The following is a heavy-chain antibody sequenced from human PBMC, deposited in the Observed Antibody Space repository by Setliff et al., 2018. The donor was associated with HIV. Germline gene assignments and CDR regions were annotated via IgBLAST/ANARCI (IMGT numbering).Heavy chain of an antibody. CDR3: VPLLLAVAGTRFSGFFDY. V-gene: IGHV1-45*02. CDR1: GYTFTYCS. J-gene: IGHJ4*02. Sequence: SVKVSCKASGYTFTYCSLHWLQQAPGQGLERMRWITLYNGNTNYAKKFQSRVTITRDMSLRTAYTELSSLRSEDSAVYYWVPLLLAVAGTRFSGFFDYWGQGTLVTVSS. D-gene: IGHD6-19*01. CDR2: ITLYNGNT.